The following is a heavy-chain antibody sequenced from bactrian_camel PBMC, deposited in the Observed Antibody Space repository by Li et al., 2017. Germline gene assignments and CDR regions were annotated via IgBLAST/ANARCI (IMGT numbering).Heavy chain of an antibody. V-gene: IGHV3S1*01. J-gene: IGHJ4*01. CDR2: IDSDGRT. Sequence: HVQLVESGGGSVQAGGSLRLSCAASGYTTSSYCIGWFRQSPKGEREGVAAIDSDGRTTYKDSVKGRFTISKDRAENTLYVYLQMYDLKPDDTGMYYCAARRPCFELVALEAVHKYTYWGQGTQVTVS. D-gene: IGHD6*01. CDR3: AARRPCFELVALEAVHKYTY. CDR1: GYTTSSYC.